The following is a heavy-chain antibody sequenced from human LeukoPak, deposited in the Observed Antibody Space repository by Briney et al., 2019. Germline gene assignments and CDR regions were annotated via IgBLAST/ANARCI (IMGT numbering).Heavy chain of an antibody. CDR1: GGSISSSSYY. D-gene: IGHD3-16*01. J-gene: IGHJ4*02. CDR3: ARILRSQYYFDY. V-gene: IGHV4-39*01. Sequence: SETLSLTCTVSGGSISSSSYYWGWIRQPPGKGLEWIGTIYYSGSTYYNPSLKSRVTISVDTYQVSLKLSSVTAADTAVYYCARILRSQYYFDYWGQGALVTVSS. CDR2: IYYSGST.